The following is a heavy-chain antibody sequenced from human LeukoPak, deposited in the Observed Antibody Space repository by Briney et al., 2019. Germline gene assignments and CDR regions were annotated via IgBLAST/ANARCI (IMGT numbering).Heavy chain of an antibody. J-gene: IGHJ6*02. D-gene: IGHD6-13*01. Sequence: SATLSLTRTVSGGSISSYYWSSIRQPPGKGLEWIGYIYYSGSTNYNPSLKSRVTISVDTSKNQFSLKLSSVTAADTAVYYCARVRAYSSSWYSRDYGMDVWGQGTTVTVSS. CDR3: ARVRAYSSSWYSRDYGMDV. CDR1: GGSISSYY. CDR2: IYYSGST. V-gene: IGHV4-59*07.